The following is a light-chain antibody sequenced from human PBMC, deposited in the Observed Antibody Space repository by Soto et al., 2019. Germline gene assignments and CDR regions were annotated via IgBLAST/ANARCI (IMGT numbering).Light chain of an antibody. V-gene: IGKV3-20*01. CDR2: GAS. CDR1: QSVNSNY. Sequence: EIVLTQSPGTLSLSPGERATLSCRASQSVNSNYLAWYQQKPGQVPRPLIYGASIRAAGVPDRLSGSGSGTDFTLTISRLEPEDHAVYYCPQYGTAPHTLGQGTKLEIK. J-gene: IGKJ2*01. CDR3: PQYGTAPHT.